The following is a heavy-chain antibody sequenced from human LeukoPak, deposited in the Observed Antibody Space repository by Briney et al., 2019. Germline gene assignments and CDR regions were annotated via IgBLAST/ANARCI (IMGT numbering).Heavy chain of an antibody. CDR2: IIGSGRTT. D-gene: IGHD2-21*01. CDR3: AKKEGDTYFSWYMDV. Sequence: PGGSLRLSCAASGFTFRSFAMSWARQAPGKGLEWVSGIIGSGRTTFYADSVKGRFTISRDNSKNTLYLQMNSLRAEDTAIYYCAKKEGDTYFSWYMDVWGKGTTVTVSS. V-gene: IGHV3-23*01. J-gene: IGHJ6*03. CDR1: GFTFRSFA.